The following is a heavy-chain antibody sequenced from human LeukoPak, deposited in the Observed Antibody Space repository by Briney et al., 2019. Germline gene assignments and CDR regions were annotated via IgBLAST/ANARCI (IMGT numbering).Heavy chain of an antibody. CDR2: IYYSGST. CDR3: ARQRLDYYDSSGYSTPDY. V-gene: IGHV4-39*01. CDR1: GGSISSSSYY. D-gene: IGHD3-22*01. J-gene: IGHJ4*02. Sequence: PSETLSLTCTVSGGSISSSSYYWGWIRQPPGKGLEWIVSIYYSGSTYYNPSLKSRVTISVDTSKNQFSLKLSSVTAADTAVYYCARQRLDYYDSSGYSTPDYWGQGTLVTVSS.